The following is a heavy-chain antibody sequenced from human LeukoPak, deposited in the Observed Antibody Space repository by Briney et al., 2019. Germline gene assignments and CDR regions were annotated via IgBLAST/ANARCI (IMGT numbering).Heavy chain of an antibody. V-gene: IGHV4-34*01. J-gene: IGHJ4*02. D-gene: IGHD3-22*01. CDR1: GGSISSYY. CDR3: ARRTPRYYYDSSGYYPY. CDR2: INHSGST. Sequence: PSETLSLTCTVSGGSISSYYWSWIRQPPGKGLEWIGEINHSGSTNYNPSLKSRVTISVDTSKNQFSLKLSSVTAADTAVYYCARRTPRYYYDSSGYYPYWGQGTLVTVSS.